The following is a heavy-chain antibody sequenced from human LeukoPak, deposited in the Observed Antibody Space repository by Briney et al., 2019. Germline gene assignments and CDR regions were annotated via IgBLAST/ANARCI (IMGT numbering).Heavy chain of an antibody. V-gene: IGHV3-48*03. CDR2: ISSSGSAI. Sequence: PGGSLRLSCAASGFTFSSHEMNWVRQAPGKGLEWVSYISSSGSAIYYADSVKGRFTISKDKSKNTLYLQMHSLRAEDTAVYYCARQGVRWVSFYLARLVRGRGTTVTVSS. J-gene: IGHJ6*02. D-gene: IGHD3-10*01. CDR1: GFTFSSHE. CDR3: ARQGVRWVSFYLARLV.